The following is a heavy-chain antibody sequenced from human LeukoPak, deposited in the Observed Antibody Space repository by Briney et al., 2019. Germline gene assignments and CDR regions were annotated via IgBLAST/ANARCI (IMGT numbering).Heavy chain of an antibody. Sequence: SETLSLTCTFSGGSISTNGYYWGWIRQPPGKGLEWIGGIYYSGSTYFNPSLKSRVTISIDMSKNRFSLKLSSVTAADTAVYYCARRWEVWGSYPSYFDPWGQGTLVTVSS. CDR2: IYYSGST. CDR3: ARRWEVWGSYPSYFDP. J-gene: IGHJ5*02. D-gene: IGHD3-16*01. CDR1: GGSISTNGYY. V-gene: IGHV4-39*01.